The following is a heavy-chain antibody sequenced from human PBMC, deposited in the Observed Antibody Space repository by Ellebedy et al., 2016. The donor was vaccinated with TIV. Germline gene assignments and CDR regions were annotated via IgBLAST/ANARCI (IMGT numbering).Heavy chain of an antibody. D-gene: IGHD1-1*01. J-gene: IGHJ4*02. CDR1: GYSFTIYW. V-gene: IGHV5-51*01. Sequence: GESLKISCKGSGYSFTIYWIGWVRQMPGKGLEWMGIIYPDDSDTRYSPSFQGQVTISADKSISTAYLQWSSLKASDTAMYYCARPSTTGTYYFDYWGQGTLVTVSS. CDR2: IYPDDSDT. CDR3: ARPSTTGTYYFDY.